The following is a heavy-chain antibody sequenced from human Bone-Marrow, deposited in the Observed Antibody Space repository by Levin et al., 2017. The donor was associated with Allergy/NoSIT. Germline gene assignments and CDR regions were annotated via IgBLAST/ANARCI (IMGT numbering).Heavy chain of an antibody. V-gene: IGHV3-23*01. D-gene: IGHD2-2*02. Sequence: GESLKISCAASGFIFSSYAMSWVRQAPGKGLEWVSAISGSGGRTFYADSVKGRFSISRDNSKNTLYLQMNSLRAEDTAVYYCAKEMIPYCSSSSCYMPDYWGQGTLVTVSS. J-gene: IGHJ4*02. CDR1: GFIFSSYA. CDR3: AKEMIPYCSSSSCYMPDY. CDR2: ISGSGGRT.